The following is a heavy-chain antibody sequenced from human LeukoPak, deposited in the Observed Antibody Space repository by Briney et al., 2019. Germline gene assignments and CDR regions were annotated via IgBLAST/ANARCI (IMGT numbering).Heavy chain of an antibody. D-gene: IGHD6-19*01. V-gene: IGHV3-66*01. CDR3: ARASRSGWPHYYYYYMDV. J-gene: IGHJ6*03. Sequence: GGSLRLSCAASGFTVSSNYMNWVRQAPGKGLEWVSVIYSGGSTYYADSVKGRFTISRDNSKNTLYLQMNSLRAEDTAVYYCARASRSGWPHYYYYYMDVWGKGTTVTISS. CDR1: GFTVSSNY. CDR2: IYSGGST.